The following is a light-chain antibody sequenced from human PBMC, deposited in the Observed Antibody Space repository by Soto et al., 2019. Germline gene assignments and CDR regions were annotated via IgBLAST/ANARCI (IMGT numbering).Light chain of an antibody. CDR3: CSFVRTNGLL. V-gene: IGLV2-23*02. Sequence: QSALTQPASVSGSPGQSITISCTGTSSDVGSYDRVSWYQHHSGKAPKIIIYEVNKRPSGISDRFSGSKSGNTASLTISGLQAEDEADYFCCSFVRTNGLLFGGGTKLTVL. J-gene: IGLJ2*01. CDR1: SSDVGSYDR. CDR2: EVN.